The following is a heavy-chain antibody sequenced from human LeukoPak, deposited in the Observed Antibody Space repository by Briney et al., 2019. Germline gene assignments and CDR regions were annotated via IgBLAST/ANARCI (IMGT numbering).Heavy chain of an antibody. CDR3: ARMRWLQLGYFDY. J-gene: IGHJ4*02. Sequence: WIRQPPGKGLEWIATMNYSGSTYYNPSLKSRVTISVDTSKNQFSLKLSSVTAADTAVYYCARMRWLQLGYFDYWGQGTLVTVSS. D-gene: IGHD5-24*01. CDR2: MNYSGST. V-gene: IGHV4-39*01.